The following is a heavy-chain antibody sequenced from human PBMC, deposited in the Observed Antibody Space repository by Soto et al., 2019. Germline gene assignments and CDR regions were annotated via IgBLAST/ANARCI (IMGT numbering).Heavy chain of an antibody. Sequence: GASVKVSCKASGYTFTSYGISWVRQAPGQGLEWMGWISAYNGNTNYAQKLQGRVTMTTDTSTSTAYMELRSLRSDDTAVYYCAKSYYDSSVLYGYYYYYGMDVWGQGTTVTVSS. CDR3: AKSYYDSSVLYGYYYYYGMDV. V-gene: IGHV1-18*01. D-gene: IGHD3-22*01. CDR1: GYTFTSYG. CDR2: ISAYNGNT. J-gene: IGHJ6*02.